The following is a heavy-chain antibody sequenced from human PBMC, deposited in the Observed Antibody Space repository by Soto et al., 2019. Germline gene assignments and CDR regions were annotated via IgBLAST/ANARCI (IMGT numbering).Heavy chain of an antibody. CDR1: GGSISSNIYY. CDR3: ARGRGMDV. J-gene: IGHJ6*02. CDR2: INHSGST. V-gene: IGHV4-39*07. Sequence: SETLSLTCTVSGGSISSNIYYWGWIRQPPGKGLEWIGEINHSGSTNYNPSLKSRVTISVDTSKNQFSLKLSSVTAADTAVYYCARGRGMDVWGQGTTVTVSS.